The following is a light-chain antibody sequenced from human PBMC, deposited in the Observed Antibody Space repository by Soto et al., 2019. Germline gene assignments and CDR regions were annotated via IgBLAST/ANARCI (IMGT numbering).Light chain of an antibody. Sequence: QSVLTQPPSVSGTPGQGVTISSSGSSSNIGNNFVHWYQQLPGSAPRLLIYRNTQRPAGAPDRFSGSKSGTSASLAISGLRSEDEAHYYWASWDDSLSVVFGGGTKVTVL. V-gene: IGLV1-47*01. CDR2: RNT. CDR1: SSNIGNNF. J-gene: IGLJ2*01. CDR3: ASWDDSLSVV.